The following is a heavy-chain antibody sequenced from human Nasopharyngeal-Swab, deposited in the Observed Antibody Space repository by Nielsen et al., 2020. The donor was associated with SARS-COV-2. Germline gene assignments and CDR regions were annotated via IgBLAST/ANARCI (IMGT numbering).Heavy chain of an antibody. CDR2: MNPNSGNT. CDR3: ARGRRISMIVVVIPNYYYYMDV. D-gene: IGHD3-22*01. V-gene: IGHV1-8*01. Sequence: SVNVSCKASGYTFTSYDINWVRQATGQGLAWMGWMNPNSGNTGHAQKFQGRVTMTRNTSISTAYMALSSLRSEDTAVYYCARGRRISMIVVVIPNYYYYMDVWGKGTTVTVSS. J-gene: IGHJ6*03. CDR1: GYTFTSYD.